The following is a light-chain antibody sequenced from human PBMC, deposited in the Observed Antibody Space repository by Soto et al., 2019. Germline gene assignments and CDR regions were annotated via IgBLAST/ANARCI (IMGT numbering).Light chain of an antibody. J-gene: IGKJ4*01. Sequence: EIVLTQSTGTLSLSPGESATLCCRASQSVGRNYLAWFQHKPGQAPRLVIYDASNRATGVPDRFSGSGSGTDFTLTVTRLEPEDVAVYYCQQYAESPLTLGGGTKVDIK. CDR3: QQYAESPLT. CDR2: DAS. V-gene: IGKV3-20*01. CDR1: QSVGRNY.